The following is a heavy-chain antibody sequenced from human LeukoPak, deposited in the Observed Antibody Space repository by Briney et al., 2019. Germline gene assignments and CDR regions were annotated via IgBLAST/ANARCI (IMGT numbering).Heavy chain of an antibody. J-gene: IGHJ6*02. CDR1: GFTFSSYA. Sequence: GGSLRLSCAASGFTFSSYAMSWVRQAPGKGLEWVSAISGSGGSTYYADSVKGRFTISRDNSKNTLYLQMNSLRAEDTAVYYCAKDARLRRDPHYYYHYGMDVWGQGTTVTVSS. V-gene: IGHV3-23*01. CDR2: ISGSGGST. CDR3: AKDARLRRDPHYYYHYGMDV. D-gene: IGHD3-16*01.